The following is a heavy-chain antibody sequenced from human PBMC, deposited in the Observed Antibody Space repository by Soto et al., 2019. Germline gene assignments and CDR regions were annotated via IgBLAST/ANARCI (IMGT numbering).Heavy chain of an antibody. CDR1: GFXFGSYW. CDR2: IKQDGSEK. D-gene: IGHD3-10*01. V-gene: IGHV3-7*04. CDR3: ARFLWFGELLYS. J-gene: IGHJ4*02. Sequence: GGSLRLSCAASGFXFGSYWMSWVRQAPGKGLEWVANIKQDGSEKYYVDSVKGRFTISRDNAKNSLYLQMNSLRAEDTAVYYCARFLWFGELLYSGGQETLVTVSS.